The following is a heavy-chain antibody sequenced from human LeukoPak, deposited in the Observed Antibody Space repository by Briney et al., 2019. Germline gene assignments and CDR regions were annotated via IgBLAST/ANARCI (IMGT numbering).Heavy chain of an antibody. J-gene: IGHJ4*02. CDR1: GVTFSDYY. V-gene: IGHV3-30-3*01. Sequence: PGGSLRLSCAASGVTFSDYYMSWIRQAPGKGLEWVALISYDGNNKYYADSVKGRFTISRDNSKNTLYLQMNSLGAEDTAVYYCVRTWGSGYSAPPGDWGQGSLVTVSS. D-gene: IGHD6-13*01. CDR2: ISYDGNNK. CDR3: VRTWGSGYSAPPGD.